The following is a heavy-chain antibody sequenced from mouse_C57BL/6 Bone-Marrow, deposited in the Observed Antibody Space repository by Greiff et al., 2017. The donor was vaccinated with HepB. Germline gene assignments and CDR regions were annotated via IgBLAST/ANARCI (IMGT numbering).Heavy chain of an antibody. Sequence: QVQLKESGPELVKPGASVKISCKASGYAFSSSWMNWVKQRPGKGLEWIGRIYPGDGDTNYNGKFKGKATLTADKSSSTAYMQLSSLTSEDSAVYYCARYGGSSYEDYFDYGGQGTTLTVSS. V-gene: IGHV1-82*01. CDR3: ARYGGSSYEDYFDY. CDR2: IYPGDGDT. J-gene: IGHJ2*01. CDR1: GYAFSSSW. D-gene: IGHD1-1*01.